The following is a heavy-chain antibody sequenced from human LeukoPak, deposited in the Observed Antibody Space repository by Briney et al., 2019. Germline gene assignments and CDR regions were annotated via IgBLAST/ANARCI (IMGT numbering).Heavy chain of an antibody. CDR1: GFAFTSYY. CDR3: ARGWWGTDWSLYKNWFDP. J-gene: IGHJ5*02. V-gene: IGHV1-46*01. Sequence: GASVKVSCKAFGFAFTSYYIFWVRQAPGQGLEWMGTINPSGGTTKYAQKFQGRVTMTRDTSTSTVYMILSSLRYDDTAVYYCARGWWGTDWSLYKNWFDPWGQGSLVTVSS. D-gene: IGHD3/OR15-3a*01. CDR2: INPSGGTT.